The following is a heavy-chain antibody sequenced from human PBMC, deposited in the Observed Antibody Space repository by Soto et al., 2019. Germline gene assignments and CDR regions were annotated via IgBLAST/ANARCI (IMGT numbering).Heavy chain of an antibody. CDR3: VRMASSGTLNWFDP. V-gene: IGHV1-8*02. D-gene: IGHD1-1*01. Sequence: ASVKVSCKASGGTFSSYAISWVRQATGQGPEWMGWMNPNSGNTGYALKFQGRVSMTRNTSIYTVYLELSSLASDDTAVYYCVRMASSGTLNWFDPWGQGTLVTVSS. J-gene: IGHJ5*02. CDR2: MNPNSGNT. CDR1: GGTFSSYA.